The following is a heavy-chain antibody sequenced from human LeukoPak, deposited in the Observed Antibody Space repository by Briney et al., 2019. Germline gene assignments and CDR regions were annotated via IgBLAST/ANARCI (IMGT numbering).Heavy chain of an antibody. CDR3: AKGPAGDNTVVYYYYMDV. Sequence: GGSLRLSCAAPRFTFSSYAMNWVRQAPGKGLEWVSGISGSGGSTYYADSVKGRFTISRDNSKNTLYLQMNSLRAEDTAVYYCAKGPAGDNTVVYYYYMDVWGKGTTVTVSS. V-gene: IGHV3-23*01. CDR2: ISGSGGST. J-gene: IGHJ6*03. CDR1: RFTFSSYA. D-gene: IGHD4-11*01.